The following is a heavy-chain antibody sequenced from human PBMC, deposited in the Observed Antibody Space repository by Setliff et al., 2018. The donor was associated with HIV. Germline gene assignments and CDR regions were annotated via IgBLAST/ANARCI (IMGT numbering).Heavy chain of an antibody. CDR3: AKDIQCSGGSCKHFDY. CDR2: LRWNGGST. CDR1: GFTFDDYG. Sequence: GGSLRLSCVVSGFTFDDYGMSWVRQAPGKGLEWVSGLRWNGGSTYYADSVKGRFTISRDNSKNTLYLQMNSLRAEDTAVYFCAKDIQCSGGSCKHFDYWGQGTLVTVSS. J-gene: IGHJ4*02. V-gene: IGHV3-23*01. D-gene: IGHD2-15*01.